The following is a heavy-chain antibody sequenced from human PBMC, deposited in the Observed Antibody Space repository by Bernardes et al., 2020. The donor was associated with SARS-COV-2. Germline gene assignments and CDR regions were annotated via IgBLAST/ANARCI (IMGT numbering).Heavy chain of an antibody. D-gene: IGHD6-6*01. CDR1: GFTFDDYA. CDR2: ISGDGGST. Sequence: GGSLRLSCAASGFTFDDYAMHWVRQAPGKGLEWVSPISGDGGSTYYADSVKGRFTISRDNSKNSLYLQMNSLRTEDTALYYCAKDKYSSSAYYYYYYGMDVGGQGTTVTVSS. J-gene: IGHJ6*02. CDR3: AKDKYSSSAYYYYYYGMDV. V-gene: IGHV3-43*02.